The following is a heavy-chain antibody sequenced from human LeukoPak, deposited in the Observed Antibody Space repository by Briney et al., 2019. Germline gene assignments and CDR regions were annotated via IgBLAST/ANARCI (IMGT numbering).Heavy chain of an antibody. J-gene: IGHJ4*02. CDR2: ISYDGHDE. V-gene: IGHV3-30*18. CDR1: GFTFSSYG. CDR3: AKIRVVFNWNYAYYFDS. Sequence: GGSLRLSCAASGFTFSSYGMHWVRQAPGKGLEWVAVISYDGHDEYHADSVKGRFTISRDNSKNTLYLQMNSLRAEDTAVYYCAKIRVVFNWNYAYYFDSWGQGTLVTVSS. D-gene: IGHD1-7*01.